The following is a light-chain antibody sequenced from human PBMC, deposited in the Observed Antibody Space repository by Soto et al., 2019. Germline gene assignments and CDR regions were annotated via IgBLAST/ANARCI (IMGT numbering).Light chain of an antibody. Sequence: SVVAQPASLSGARGQAITTSCTGNRRDVGRYNYVSWFQQHPGKVPKLIIYDVNNWPSGVSDRFSGSKSGNTASLTISGLQPEDEADYYCSSFTTSSTFVFGTGTKVTVL. CDR2: DVN. CDR1: RRDVGRYNY. V-gene: IGLV2-14*03. J-gene: IGLJ1*01. CDR3: SSFTTSSTFV.